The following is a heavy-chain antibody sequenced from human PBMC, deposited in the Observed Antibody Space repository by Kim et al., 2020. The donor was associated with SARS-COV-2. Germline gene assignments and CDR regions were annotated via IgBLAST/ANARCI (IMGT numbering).Heavy chain of an antibody. Sequence: QKFQGRVTITRDTSASTAYMELSSLRSEDTAVYYCARDLGSWYRGDWFDPWGQGTLVTVSS. CDR3: ARDLGSWYRGDWFDP. V-gene: IGHV1-3*01. J-gene: IGHJ5*02. D-gene: IGHD6-13*01.